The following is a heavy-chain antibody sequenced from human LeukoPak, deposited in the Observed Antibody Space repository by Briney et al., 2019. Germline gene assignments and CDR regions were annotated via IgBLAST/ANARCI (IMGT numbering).Heavy chain of an antibody. Sequence: TPGGSLRLSCAASGFTFSTYNLNWVRQAPGKGLEWVSSISSSSTYIYYADSVKGRFTISRDNARNSLYLQLNSLRAEDTAVYYCARSRFYFDYWGQGTLVTVSS. CDR3: ARSRFYFDY. J-gene: IGHJ4*02. CDR1: GFTFSTYN. V-gene: IGHV3-21*01. CDR2: ISSSSTYI.